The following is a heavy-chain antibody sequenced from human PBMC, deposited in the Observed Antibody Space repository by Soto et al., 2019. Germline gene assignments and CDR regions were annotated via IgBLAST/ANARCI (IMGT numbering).Heavy chain of an antibody. CDR2: ITTDGREK. D-gene: IGHD6-13*01. J-gene: IGHJ4*02. V-gene: IGHV3-30*18. CDR1: GFTFSSYG. Sequence: GGSLRLSCAASGFTFSSYGMSWVRQAPGKGLEWVAVITTDGREKYHADSVKGRFTISRDNAKNTLFLQMNSLRPEDTAVYYCAKDHDLAAAGYYFDYWGQGTLVTVSS. CDR3: AKDHDLAAAGYYFDY.